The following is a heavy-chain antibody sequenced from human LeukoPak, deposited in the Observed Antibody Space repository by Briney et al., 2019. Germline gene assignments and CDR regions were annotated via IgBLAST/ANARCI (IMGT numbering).Heavy chain of an antibody. D-gene: IGHD3-22*01. CDR1: GITLSNYG. CDR3: ARAEDEEGGYYDSSGYHLDY. Sequence: GGSLRLSCAVSGITLSNYGMSWVRQAPGKGLEWVAGISDSGGRTNYADSVKGRFTISRDNAKNSLYLQMNSLRAEDTAVYYCARAEDEEGGYYDSSGYHLDYWGQGTLVTVSS. V-gene: IGHV3-23*01. CDR2: ISDSGGRT. J-gene: IGHJ4*02.